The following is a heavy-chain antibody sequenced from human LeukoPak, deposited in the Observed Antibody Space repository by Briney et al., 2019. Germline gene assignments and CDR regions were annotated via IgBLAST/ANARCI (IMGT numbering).Heavy chain of an antibody. CDR3: ARVLRFLERWFDP. CDR2: INHSGST. D-gene: IGHD3-3*01. V-gene: IGHV4-34*01. Sequence: SETLSLTCAVYGGSFSGYYWSWIRQPPGKGLEWIGEINHSGSTNYNPSLKSRVTISVDTSKNQFSLKLSSVTAADTAVYYCARVLRFLERWFDPSGQGTLVTVSS. CDR1: GGSFSGYY. J-gene: IGHJ5*02.